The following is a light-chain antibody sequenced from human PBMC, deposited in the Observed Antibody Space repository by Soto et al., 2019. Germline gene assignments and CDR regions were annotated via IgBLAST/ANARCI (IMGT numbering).Light chain of an antibody. J-gene: IGKJ1*01. CDR3: QQYGSSPLT. CDR1: QSISDT. V-gene: IGKV3-15*01. CDR2: GAS. Sequence: ETVMTQSPATLSVSPGGRATLSCRASQSISDTLAWYQQKPGQAPRLLIHGASTRATGFPARFSGSGSGTDFTLTISRLEPEDFAVYYCQQYGSSPLTFGQGTKVDIK.